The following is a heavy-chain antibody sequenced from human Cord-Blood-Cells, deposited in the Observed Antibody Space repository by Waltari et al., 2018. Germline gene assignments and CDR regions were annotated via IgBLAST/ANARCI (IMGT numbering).Heavy chain of an antibody. D-gene: IGHD6-13*01. CDR3: ARERDSSSWYYFDY. J-gene: IGHJ4*02. CDR1: GGTFSSYA. CDR2: IIPIFGTA. Sequence: QVQLVQSGAEVKKPGSSVKVSCKVSGGTFSSYAISWVRQDPGQGLEWMGGIIPIFGTANYAQKFQGRVTITADESTSTAYMELSSLRSEDTAVYYCARERDSSSWYYFDYWGQGTLVTVSS. V-gene: IGHV1-69*01.